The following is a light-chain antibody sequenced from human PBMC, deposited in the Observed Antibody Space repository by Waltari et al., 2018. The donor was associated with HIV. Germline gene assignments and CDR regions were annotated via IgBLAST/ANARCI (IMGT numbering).Light chain of an antibody. V-gene: IGLV3-21*04. CDR3: QVWDANTDVV. CDR2: YDG. J-gene: IGLJ2*01. Sequence: SYVLTQTPSVSVAPGKTATLTCEGSDIGTRSVHWYGQKPGQAPVLVIYYDGERPSGIAERFSGSNSGNTATLTISRVGVGDEADYYCQVWDANTDVVFGTGTKLTVL. CDR1: DIGTRS.